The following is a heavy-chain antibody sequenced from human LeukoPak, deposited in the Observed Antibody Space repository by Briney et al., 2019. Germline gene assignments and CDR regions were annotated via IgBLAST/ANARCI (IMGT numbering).Heavy chain of an antibody. J-gene: IGHJ3*02. CDR3: ARDRGSSSWYGAYDAFDI. CDR1: GFTFSSYW. D-gene: IGHD6-13*01. CDR2: INSDGSST. V-gene: IGHV3-74*01. Sequence: SGGSLRLSCAASGFTFSSYWMHWVRQAPGKGLVWVSRINSDGSSTSYADSVKGRFTISRDNAKNTLYLQMNSLRAEDTAVYYCARDRGSSSWYGAYDAFDIWGQGTMVTVSS.